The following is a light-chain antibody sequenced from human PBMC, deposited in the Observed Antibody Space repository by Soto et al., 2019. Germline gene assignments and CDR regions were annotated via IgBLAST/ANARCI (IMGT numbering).Light chain of an antibody. Sequence: DIPLTQSPSFLSASVGDRVTITCRASQGISTYLAWYQQKPGIAPKLLIYAASTLQSGVPSRFSGRGSGTEFTLTVSSLQPEDFATYYCQQLNAYPLNFGGGTKVEIK. V-gene: IGKV1-9*01. CDR2: AAS. J-gene: IGKJ4*01. CDR3: QQLNAYPLN. CDR1: QGISTY.